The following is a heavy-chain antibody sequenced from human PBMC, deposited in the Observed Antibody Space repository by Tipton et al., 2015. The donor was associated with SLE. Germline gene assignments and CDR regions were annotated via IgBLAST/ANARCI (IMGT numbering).Heavy chain of an antibody. J-gene: IGHJ3*02. V-gene: IGHV4-4*07. CDR2: IYTSGST. Sequence: TLSLTCTVSGGSISNYYWSWIRQPAGKGLEWIGRIYTSGSTNYNPSLKSRVTISVDTSKNQFSLKLSSVTAADTAVYYCAREAYDFWSGYSDAFDIWGQGTMVTVSS. D-gene: IGHD3-3*01. CDR3: AREAYDFWSGYSDAFDI. CDR1: GGSISNYY.